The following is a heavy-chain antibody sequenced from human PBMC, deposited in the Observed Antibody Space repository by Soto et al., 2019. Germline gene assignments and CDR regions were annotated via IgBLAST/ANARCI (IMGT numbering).Heavy chain of an antibody. D-gene: IGHD4-17*01. CDR2: IDPSDSYT. CDR3: ARAPGDYDYYYYYMDV. V-gene: IGHV5-10-1*01. CDR1: GYSFTSYW. Sequence: GESLKISCNGSGYSFTSYWISWVRQMPGKGLEWMGRIDPSDSYTNYSPSFQGHVTISRDNAKNSLYLQMNSLRAEDTAVYYCARAPGDYDYYYYYMDVWGKGTTVTVSS. J-gene: IGHJ6*03.